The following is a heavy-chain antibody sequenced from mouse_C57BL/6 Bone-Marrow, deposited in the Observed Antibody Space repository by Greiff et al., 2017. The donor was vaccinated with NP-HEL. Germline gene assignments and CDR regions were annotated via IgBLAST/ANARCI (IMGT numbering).Heavy chain of an antibody. CDR3: ARWAYDGYYLDY. D-gene: IGHD2-3*01. V-gene: IGHV1-64*01. J-gene: IGHJ2*01. CDR1: GYTFTSYW. Sequence: QVQLQQPGAELVKPGASVKLSCKASGYTFTSYWMHWVKQRPGQGLEWIGMIHPNSGSTNYNEKFKSKATLTVDKSSSTAYMQLSSLTSEDSAVYYCARWAYDGYYLDYWGQGTTLTVSS. CDR2: IHPNSGST.